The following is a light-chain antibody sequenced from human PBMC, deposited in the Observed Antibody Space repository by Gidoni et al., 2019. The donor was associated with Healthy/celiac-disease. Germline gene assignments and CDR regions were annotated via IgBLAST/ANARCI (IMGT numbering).Light chain of an antibody. CDR3: QQYNSYSQT. CDR2: KAS. J-gene: IGKJ1*01. Sequence: DIQVSQSPSTLSASVGDRVTITCRASQSISSWLAWYQQKPGKAPKLLIYKASSLESGVPSRFSGSGSVTEFTLTISSLQPDEFATYYCQQYNSYSQTFXQXTKVEIK. V-gene: IGKV1-5*03. CDR1: QSISSW.